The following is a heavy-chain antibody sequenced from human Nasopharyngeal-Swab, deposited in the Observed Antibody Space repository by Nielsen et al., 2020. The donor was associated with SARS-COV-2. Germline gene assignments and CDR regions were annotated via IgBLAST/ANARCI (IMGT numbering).Heavy chain of an antibody. J-gene: IGHJ6*02. CDR1: GFAFSNAW. D-gene: IGHD4-23*01. CDR3: TTSHPEISDYGGNFYYYYYYGMDV. Sequence: GESLKISCAASGFAFSNAWMSWVRQAPGKGLEWVGRIKSKTDGGTTDYAAPVKGRFTISRDDSKNTLYLQMNSLKTEDTAVYYCTTSHPEISDYGGNFYYYYYYGMDVWGQGTTVTVSS. V-gene: IGHV3-15*01. CDR2: IKSKTDGGTT.